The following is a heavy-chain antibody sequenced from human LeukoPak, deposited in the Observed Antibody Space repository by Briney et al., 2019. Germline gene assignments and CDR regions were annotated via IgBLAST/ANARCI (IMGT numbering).Heavy chain of an antibody. CDR2: ISAYNGNT. Sequence: ASVKVSCKASGYTFTSYGISRVRQAPGQGLEWMGWISAYNGNTNYAQKLQGRVTMTTDTSTSTAYMELRSLRSDDTAVYYCARALDIVVVPADNWFDPWGQGTLVTVSS. CDR1: GYTFTSYG. J-gene: IGHJ5*02. D-gene: IGHD2-2*03. CDR3: ARALDIVVVPADNWFDP. V-gene: IGHV1-18*01.